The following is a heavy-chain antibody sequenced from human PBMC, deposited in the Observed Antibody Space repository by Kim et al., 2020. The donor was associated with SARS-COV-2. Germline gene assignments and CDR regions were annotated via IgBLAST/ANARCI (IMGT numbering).Heavy chain of an antibody. CDR1: GFPFSSYG. J-gene: IGHJ4*02. V-gene: IGHV3-30*18. D-gene: IGHD2-2*01. Sequence: GSLRLSCAASGFPFSSYGMHWVRQAPGKGLEWVAVISYDGSNKYYADSVKGRFTISRDNSKNTLYLQMNSLRAEDTAVYYCAKDWAPIPGYQLPGYWGQGTLVTVSS. CDR2: ISYDGSNK. CDR3: AKDWAPIPGYQLPGY.